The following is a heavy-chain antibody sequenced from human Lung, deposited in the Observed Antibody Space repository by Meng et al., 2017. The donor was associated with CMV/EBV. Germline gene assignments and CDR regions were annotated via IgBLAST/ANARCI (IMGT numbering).Heavy chain of an antibody. CDR1: GYTFTNYD. V-gene: IGHV1-8*01. Sequence: ASVXVSXKASGYTFTNYDINWVRQATGQGLEWMGWVNPHSGDTGYAQRFQGRVTMTSDTSISTAYLELSSPRTEDTAIYYCARGQPYPASTGIDHWGQGTLVTVSS. CDR3: ARGQPYPASTGIDH. J-gene: IGHJ4*02. D-gene: IGHD1-1*01. CDR2: VNPHSGDT.